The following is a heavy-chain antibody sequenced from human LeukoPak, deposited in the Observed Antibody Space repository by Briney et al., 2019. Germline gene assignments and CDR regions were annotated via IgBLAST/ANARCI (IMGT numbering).Heavy chain of an antibody. CDR1: AYTFPNYD. Sequence: ASVTVSCKSSAYTFPNYDIYWVRHAAGQGLEWMGWMNPNTGNTITAQKFRARVTFSSDTSITTAYMELSSLTSDDTAVYYCARGHVIPGENWLDPWGQGTLVTVSS. J-gene: IGHJ5*02. D-gene: IGHD3-16*02. CDR2: MNPNTGNT. V-gene: IGHV1-8*03. CDR3: ARGHVIPGENWLDP.